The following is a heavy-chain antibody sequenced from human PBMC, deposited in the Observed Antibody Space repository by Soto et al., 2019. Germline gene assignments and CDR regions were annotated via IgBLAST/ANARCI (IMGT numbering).Heavy chain of an antibody. V-gene: IGHV3-21*01. J-gene: IGHJ6*02. D-gene: IGHD4-4*01. CDR3: ARVSVTTPEYGMDV. CDR1: GFTFSSYS. CDR2: ISSSSSYI. Sequence: EVQLVESGGGLVKPGGSLRLSCAASGFTFSSYSMNWVRQAPGKGLEWVSSISSSSSYIYYADSVKGRFTISRDNAKNSLYLQMNILRAEDTAVYYCARVSVTTPEYGMDVWGQGTTVTVSS.